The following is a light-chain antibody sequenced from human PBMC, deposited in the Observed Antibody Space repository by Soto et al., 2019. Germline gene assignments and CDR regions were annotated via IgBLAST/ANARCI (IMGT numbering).Light chain of an antibody. CDR3: QQYGSSGT. CDR2: GAS. Sequence: EIVFTQSPGTLSLSQVERATLSCMASQSVSNNYLAWYQQKPGQAPRLLIYGASNRATGIPDRFSGSGSGTDFTLTISRLEPEDFAVYYCQQYGSSGTFGQGTKVDIK. V-gene: IGKV3-20*01. CDR1: QSVSNNY. J-gene: IGKJ1*01.